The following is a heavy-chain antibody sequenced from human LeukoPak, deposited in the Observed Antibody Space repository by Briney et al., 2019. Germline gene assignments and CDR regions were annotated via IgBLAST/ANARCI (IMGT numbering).Heavy chain of an antibody. D-gene: IGHD5-12*01. CDR2: IKQDGSEK. Sequence: GGSLRLSCAASGFTFSSYWMSWVRQAPGKGLEWVANIKQDGSEKYYVDSVKGRFTISRDNAKNSLYLQMNSLRAEDTAVYYRARESGYDGDPLDYWGQGTLVTVSS. J-gene: IGHJ4*02. CDR1: GFTFSSYW. V-gene: IGHV3-7*01. CDR3: ARESGYDGDPLDY.